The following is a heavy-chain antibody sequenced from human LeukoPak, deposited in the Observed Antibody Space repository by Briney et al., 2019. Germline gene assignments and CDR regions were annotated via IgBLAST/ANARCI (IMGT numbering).Heavy chain of an antibody. CDR3: AKDHGDYTFDY. J-gene: IGHJ4*02. V-gene: IGHV3-23*01. D-gene: IGHD4-17*01. CDR2: TSGSGAST. CDR1: GFAFSSYA. Sequence: PGGSLRLSCAASGFAFSSYALSWVRQAPGKRLEWVSATSGSGASTYYAVSVKGRFTISRDNSKNTLYLQMNSLRAEDTAVYFCAKDHGDYTFDYWGQGTLVTVSS.